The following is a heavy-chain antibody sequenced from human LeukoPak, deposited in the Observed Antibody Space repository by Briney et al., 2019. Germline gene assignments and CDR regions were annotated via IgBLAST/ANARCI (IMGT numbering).Heavy chain of an antibody. V-gene: IGHV4-59*12. CDR3: ARVTRSSSSTPFDY. Sequence: SETLSLTCTVSGGSISSYYWSWIRQPPGKGLEWIGYIYYSGSTNYNPSLKSRVTISVDKSKNQFSLKLSSVTAADTAVYYCARVTRSSSSTPFDYWGQGTLVTVSS. CDR1: GGSISSYY. CDR2: IYYSGST. J-gene: IGHJ4*02. D-gene: IGHD6-13*01.